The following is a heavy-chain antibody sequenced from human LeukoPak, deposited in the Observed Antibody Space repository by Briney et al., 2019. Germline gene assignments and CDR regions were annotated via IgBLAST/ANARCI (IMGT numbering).Heavy chain of an antibody. V-gene: IGHV4-59*08. J-gene: IGHJ5*02. CDR2: IYYSGST. D-gene: IGHD3-9*01. Sequence: PSETLSLTCTVSGGSISSYYWSWIRQPPGKGLEGIGYIYYSGSTNYNPSLKSRVPISVDTSKNQFSLKLSSVTAADTAVYYCARAGSYYDILTESNWFDPWGQGTMVTVSS. CDR1: GGSISSYY. CDR3: ARAGSYYDILTESNWFDP.